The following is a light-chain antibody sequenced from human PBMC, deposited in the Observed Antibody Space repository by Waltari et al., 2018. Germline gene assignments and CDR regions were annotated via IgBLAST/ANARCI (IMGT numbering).Light chain of an antibody. Sequence: EIVLTQSPATLSLSPGERATLPCRASQSVSSYLAWYQQKPGPAPRLPIYDASNRATGIPARFSGSGSGTDFTLTISSLEPEDFAVYYCQQRSNWPRYTFGQGTKLEIK. CDR2: DAS. CDR3: QQRSNWPRYT. J-gene: IGKJ2*01. V-gene: IGKV3-11*01. CDR1: QSVSSY.